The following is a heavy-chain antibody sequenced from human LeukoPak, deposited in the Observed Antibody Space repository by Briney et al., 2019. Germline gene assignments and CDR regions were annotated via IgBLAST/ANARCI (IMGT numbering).Heavy chain of an antibody. CDR2: ISGSSGII. CDR3: ARDASVSLLPFYDFWSGYYLGYGMDV. Sequence: GGSLSLSCAASGFTFNTYTMNWVRQAPGKGLEWVSYISGSSGIIDYAGSVRGRFTISRDNAKNSLYLQMNSLRAEDTAVYYCARDASVSLLPFYDFWSGYYLGYGMDVWGQGTTVTVSS. J-gene: IGHJ6*02. D-gene: IGHD3-3*01. CDR1: GFTFNTYT. V-gene: IGHV3-48*01.